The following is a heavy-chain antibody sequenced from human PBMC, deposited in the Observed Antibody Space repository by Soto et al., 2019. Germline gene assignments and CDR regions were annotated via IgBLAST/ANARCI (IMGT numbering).Heavy chain of an antibody. CDR3: ARKGVAARSYYFDY. CDR1: GGSISSYY. D-gene: IGHD6-6*01. Sequence: SETLSLTCTVSGGSISSYYWSWIRQPPGKGLEWIGYIYYSGSTNYNPSLKSRVTISVDTSKNQFSLRLSSVTAADTAVYYCARKGVAARSYYFDYWGQGTLVTVSS. J-gene: IGHJ4*02. CDR2: IYYSGST. V-gene: IGHV4-59*01.